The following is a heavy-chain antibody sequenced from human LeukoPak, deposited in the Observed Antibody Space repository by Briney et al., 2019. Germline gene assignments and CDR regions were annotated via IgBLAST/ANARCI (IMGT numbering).Heavy chain of an antibody. CDR1: GGTFSSYA. D-gene: IGHD3-10*01. Sequence: ASVKVSCKASGGTFSSYAISWVRQAPGQGLEWMGWMNPNSGGTNYAQKFQGWVTMTRDTSISTAYMELSRLRSDDTAVYYCARDTTGSGSYASWYFDYWGQGTLVTVSS. V-gene: IGHV1-2*04. CDR3: ARDTTGSGSYASWYFDY. CDR2: MNPNSGGT. J-gene: IGHJ4*02.